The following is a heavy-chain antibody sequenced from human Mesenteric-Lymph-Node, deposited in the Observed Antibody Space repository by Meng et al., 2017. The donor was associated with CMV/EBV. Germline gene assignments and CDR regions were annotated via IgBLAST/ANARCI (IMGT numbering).Heavy chain of an antibody. V-gene: IGHV3-73*01. CDR1: GFTFTASA. J-gene: IGHJ3*02. CDR3: TASRGDRDFWTGYYDAFGI. CDR2: IRSKANSYAT. Sequence: LSLTCAASGFTFTASAMHWVRQAPGKGLEWVGRIRSKANSYATAHSASVDGRFTFSRDDSKSTAYLQVKSLQTEDTAVYYCTASRGDRDFWTGYYDAFGIWGQGTMVTVSS. D-gene: IGHD3/OR15-3a*01.